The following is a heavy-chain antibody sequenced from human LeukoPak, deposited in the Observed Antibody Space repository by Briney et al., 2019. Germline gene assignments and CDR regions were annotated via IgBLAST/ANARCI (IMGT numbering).Heavy chain of an antibody. V-gene: IGHV3-30*18. CDR2: ISYDGSNK. CDR1: GFTFSYYG. J-gene: IGHJ5*02. CDR3: AKDGAGSWFGEAT. D-gene: IGHD6-13*01. Sequence: GRSLRLSCAASGFTFSYYGMQWVRRAPGKGLEWVALISYDGSNKNYADSVKGRFTISRDNSMNTLYLQMNSLRAEDTAVYYCAKDGAGSWFGEATWGQGTLVTVSS.